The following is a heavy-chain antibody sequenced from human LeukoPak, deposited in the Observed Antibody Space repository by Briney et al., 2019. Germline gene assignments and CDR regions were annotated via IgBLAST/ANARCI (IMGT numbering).Heavy chain of an antibody. J-gene: IGHJ6*03. V-gene: IGHV3-30*03. Sequence: GRSLRLSCAASGFTFSSYGMHWVRQAPGKGLEWVAVISYDGSNKYYADSVKGRFTISRDNSKNTLYLQMNSLRAEDTAVYYCAREAGYCSSTSCYYGGYYYYYMDVWGKGTTVTVSS. CDR1: GFTFSSYG. D-gene: IGHD2-2*01. CDR3: AREAGYCSSTSCYYGGYYYYYMDV. CDR2: ISYDGSNK.